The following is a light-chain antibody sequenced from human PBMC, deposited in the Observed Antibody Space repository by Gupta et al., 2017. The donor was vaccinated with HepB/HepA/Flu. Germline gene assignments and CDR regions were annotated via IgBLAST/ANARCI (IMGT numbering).Light chain of an antibody. CDR2: DLS. V-gene: IGLV2-11*01. CDR3: CSYAGSVV. CDR1: SSDVGGYNY. Sequence: QSALTQPRSVSGSPGQSVTISCTGTSSDVGGYNYVSWYQQHPGKAPKLMIYDLSKRPSGVPDRFSGSKSGNTASLTISGLKAEDEDDYYCCSYAGSVVFGGGTKLTVL. J-gene: IGLJ2*01.